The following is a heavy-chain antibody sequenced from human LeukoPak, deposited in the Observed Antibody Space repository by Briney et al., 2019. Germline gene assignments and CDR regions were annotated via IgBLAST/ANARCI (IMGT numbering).Heavy chain of an antibody. J-gene: IGHJ4*02. D-gene: IGHD1-26*01. V-gene: IGHV3-23*01. Sequence: GGSLRLSWAAAGSTFSSYAMSSARQPPGGWREWGSAISGSGGSTYHAASVEGRFTISRDNFRNTLYLQMNSLRGEDTGVYYCAKDISGTYPYYFDYGGQGTLVTVSS. CDR1: GSTFSSYA. CDR3: AKDISGTYPYYFDY. CDR2: ISGSGGST.